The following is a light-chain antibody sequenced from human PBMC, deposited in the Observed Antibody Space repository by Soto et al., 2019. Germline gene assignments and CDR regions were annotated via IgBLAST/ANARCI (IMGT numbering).Light chain of an antibody. CDR2: GAS. J-gene: IGKJ1*01. V-gene: IGKV3-15*01. CDR3: HQYNNWPPWT. Sequence: EIVMTQSPATLSVSPGERATLSCRASQSVSSNLAWYQQKPGQAPRLLTYGASTRATGIPARFSGSGSGTAFTLTISSLQSEDFAVYYCHQYNNWPPWTFGQGTKVEIK. CDR1: QSVSSN.